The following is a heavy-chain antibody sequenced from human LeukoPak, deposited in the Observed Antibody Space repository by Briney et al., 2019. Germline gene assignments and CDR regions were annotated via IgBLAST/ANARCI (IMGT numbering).Heavy chain of an antibody. CDR2: IYYSGST. CDR3: ARWPDLDY. Sequence: PSETLSLTCTVSGGSISSYYWSWIRQPPGKGLEWIGYIYYSGSTNYHPYLKSRVTISVETSKNQFSLKLSSVPAADTAVYYCARWPDLDYWGQGTLVTVSS. V-gene: IGHV4-59*01. D-gene: IGHD1-14*01. J-gene: IGHJ4*02. CDR1: GGSISSYY.